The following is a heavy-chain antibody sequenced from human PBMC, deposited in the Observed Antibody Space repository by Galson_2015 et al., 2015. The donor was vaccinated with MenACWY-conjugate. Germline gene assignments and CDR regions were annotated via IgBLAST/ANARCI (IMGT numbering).Heavy chain of an antibody. Sequence: LSLTCTVSGGSISSSSYYWGWIRQPPGKGLEWIGSIYYSGSTYYNPSLKSRVTISVDTSKNQFSLKLSSVTAADTAVYYCARDKGFGGVIEWGQGTLVIVSS. D-gene: IGHD3-16*02. V-gene: IGHV4-39*07. J-gene: IGHJ4*02. CDR3: ARDKGFGGVIE. CDR2: IYYSGST. CDR1: GGSISSSSYY.